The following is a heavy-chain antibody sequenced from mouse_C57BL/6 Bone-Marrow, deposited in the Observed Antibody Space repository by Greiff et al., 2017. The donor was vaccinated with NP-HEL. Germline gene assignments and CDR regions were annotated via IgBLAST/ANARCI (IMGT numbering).Heavy chain of an antibody. CDR3: ARVGAPLLLRIYYAMDY. V-gene: IGHV5-16*01. CDR1: GFTFSDYY. CDR2: INYDGSST. Sequence: EVQLVESEGGLVQPGSSMKLSCTASGFTFSDYYMAWVRQVPEKGLEWVANINYDGSSTYYLDSLKSRFIISRDNAKNILYLQMSSLKSEDTATYYCARVGAPLLLRIYYAMDYWGQGTSVTVSS. D-gene: IGHD1-1*01. J-gene: IGHJ4*01.